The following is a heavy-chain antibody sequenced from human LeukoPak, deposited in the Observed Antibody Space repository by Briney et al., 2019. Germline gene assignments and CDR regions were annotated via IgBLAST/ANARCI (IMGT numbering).Heavy chain of an antibody. CDR1: GYTFTSYG. CDR3: ARDRASVYISSSVDY. D-gene: IGHD6-6*01. V-gene: IGHV1-18*01. Sequence: ASVKVSCKASGYTFTSYGISWVRQAPGQGLEWMGWISAYNGNTNYAQKLQGRVTMTTDTSTSTAYMELRSLRSDDTAVYYCARDRASVYISSSVDYWGQGTLVTVSS. CDR2: ISAYNGNT. J-gene: IGHJ4*02.